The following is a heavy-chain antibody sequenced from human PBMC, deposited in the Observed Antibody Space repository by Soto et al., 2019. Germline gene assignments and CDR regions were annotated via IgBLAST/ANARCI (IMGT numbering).Heavy chain of an antibody. Sequence: GGSLRLSCAASGLTFSTYWIHWVRKDPGKGLVWVSRINSDGSSTNYADSVKGRFTISRDNAKNTLFLQMNSLRAEDTAVYYCARDRWGGGRDMDVWGQGTTVTVSS. V-gene: IGHV3-74*01. CDR3: ARDRWGGGRDMDV. J-gene: IGHJ6*02. CDR1: GLTFSTYW. D-gene: IGHD3-10*01. CDR2: INSDGSST.